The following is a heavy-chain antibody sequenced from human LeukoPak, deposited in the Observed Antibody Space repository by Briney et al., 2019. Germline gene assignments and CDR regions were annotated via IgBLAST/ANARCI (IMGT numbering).Heavy chain of an antibody. D-gene: IGHD2-2*02. J-gene: IGHJ4*02. CDR1: GGSISSGGYY. CDR3: ARGLGYCSSTSCYNLRFFDY. V-gene: IGHV4-31*03. Sequence: PSQTLSLTCTVSGGSISSGGYYWSWIRQHPGKGLEWIGSIYYSGSTYYNPSLKSRVTISVDTSKNQFSLKLSSVTAADTAVYYCARGLGYCSSTSCYNLRFFDYWGQGTLVTVSS. CDR2: IYYSGST.